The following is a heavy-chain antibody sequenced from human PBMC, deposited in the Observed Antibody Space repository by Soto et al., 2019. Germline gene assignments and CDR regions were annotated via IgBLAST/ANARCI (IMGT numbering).Heavy chain of an antibody. CDR1: GDSITSEN. Sequence: SETLSLTCTVSGDSITSENGKWLRQPPGKALEWIGYVYYSGSTTYNPCPKSRVTISADTSPSPSSLKLSSVTAAVTAVYYFARGSISSAYVDYWGQGNLLTVSS. J-gene: IGHJ4*02. CDR3: ARGSISSAYVDY. V-gene: IGHV4-59*01. CDR2: VYYSGST. D-gene: IGHD3-3*01.